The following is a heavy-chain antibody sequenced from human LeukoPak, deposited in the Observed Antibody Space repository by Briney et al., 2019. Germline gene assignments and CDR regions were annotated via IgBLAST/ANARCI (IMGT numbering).Heavy chain of an antibody. J-gene: IGHJ4*02. CDR3: ASRDPCSGGSCYGLGY. Sequence: LSGGSLRLSCVASGFTFSNYAMFWVRQAPGKGPEWVSAISESGDRTFYTESVKGRFTISRDNSQNTLYLQMNSLRAEDTAIYYCASRDPCSGGSCYGLGYWGQGTLVTVSS. CDR1: GFTFSNYA. D-gene: IGHD2-15*01. CDR2: ISESGDRT. V-gene: IGHV3-23*01.